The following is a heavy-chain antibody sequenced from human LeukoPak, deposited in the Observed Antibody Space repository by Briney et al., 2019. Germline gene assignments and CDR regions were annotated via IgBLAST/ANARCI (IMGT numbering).Heavy chain of an antibody. CDR3: VKGGGYYYGSGSPA. D-gene: IGHD3-10*01. J-gene: IGHJ5*02. V-gene: IGHV3-64D*06. Sequence: GGSLRLSCSASGFTFSSYAMHWVRQAPGKGLEYVSAISSNGGSTYYADSVKGRFTISRDNSKNTPYLQMSSLRAEDTAVYYCVKGGGYYYGSGSPAWGQGTLVTVSS. CDR2: ISSNGGST. CDR1: GFTFSSYA.